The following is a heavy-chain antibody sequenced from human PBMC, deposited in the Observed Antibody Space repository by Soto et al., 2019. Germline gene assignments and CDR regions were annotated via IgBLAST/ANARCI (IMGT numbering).Heavy chain of an antibody. CDR3: AREGFLEWLGGFDP. D-gene: IGHD3-3*01. CDR2: LHYNGGT. CDR1: GGSISGGDYY. Sequence: QVQLQESGPGMVKPSQTLSLTCTVSGGSISGGDYYWSWIRQSPGKGLEWIGYLHYNGGTSYNPSLTSRLTMSVDTSKNQFSLKLSAVTAADTAVYYCAREGFLEWLGGFDPWGQGTLVIVSS. V-gene: IGHV4-30-4*01. J-gene: IGHJ5*02.